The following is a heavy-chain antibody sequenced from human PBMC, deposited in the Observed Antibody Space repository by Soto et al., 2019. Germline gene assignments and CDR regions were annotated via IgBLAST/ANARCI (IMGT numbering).Heavy chain of an antibody. CDR3: ARGANYYPYNWFDS. V-gene: IGHV3-72*01. D-gene: IGHD1-7*01. CDR2: SKNKANSYNT. CDR1: GFIFSDHY. J-gene: IGHJ5*01. Sequence: EVQLVESGGGLVQPGGSLRLSCAASGFIFSDHYMDWVRQAPGKGLEWVGRSKNKANSYNTEYAASVKGRFTISRDDSKNSLYLQMNSLKTEDTAVYYCARGANYYPYNWFDSWGQGTLVTVSS.